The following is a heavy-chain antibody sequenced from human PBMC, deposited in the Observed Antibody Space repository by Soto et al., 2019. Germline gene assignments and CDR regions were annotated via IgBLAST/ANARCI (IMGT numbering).Heavy chain of an antibody. D-gene: IGHD1-26*01. CDR1: GFTFSSYA. Sequence: PGGSLRLSCAASGFTFSSYAMSWVRQAPGKGLEWVSAISGSGGSTYYADSVKGRFTISRDNSKNTLYLQMNSLRAEDTAVYYCAKGGSDEAYYYYYMDVWGKGTTVTVSS. CDR3: AKGGSDEAYYYYYMDV. V-gene: IGHV3-23*01. CDR2: ISGSGGST. J-gene: IGHJ6*03.